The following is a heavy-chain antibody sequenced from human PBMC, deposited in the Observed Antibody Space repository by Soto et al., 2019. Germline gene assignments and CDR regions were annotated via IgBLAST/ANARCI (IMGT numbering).Heavy chain of an antibody. CDR3: VRATYFSDSSGYTRCLDY. D-gene: IGHD3-22*01. CDR1: GFTLSDPY. V-gene: IGHV3-72*01. J-gene: IGHJ4*02. CDR2: SIDKPQGYST. Sequence: XGALILSCSGSGFTLSDPYIDWVRQAPGRGLDWVGRSIDKPQGYSTAYAASVKGRFTTSRDESKNSAHLQMNSLKTEGTAVYYCVRATYFSDSSGYTRCLDYWGQGTLVTVSS.